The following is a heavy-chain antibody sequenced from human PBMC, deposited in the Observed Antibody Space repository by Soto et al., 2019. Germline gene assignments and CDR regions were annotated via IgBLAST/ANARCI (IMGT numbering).Heavy chain of an antibody. CDR2: ISGSGGST. CDR1: GFTFSIYA. V-gene: IGHV3-23*01. Sequence: EVQLLESGGTLIQPGGSLRLSCAASGFTFSIYAMSWVRQAPGKGLEWVSAISGSGGSTYYADSVKGRFTISRDNSKNTLYRQMNSLRAEDTAVYYCAKGIAAAAVIGFDPWGQGTLVTVSS. J-gene: IGHJ5*02. CDR3: AKGIAAAAVIGFDP. D-gene: IGHD6-13*01.